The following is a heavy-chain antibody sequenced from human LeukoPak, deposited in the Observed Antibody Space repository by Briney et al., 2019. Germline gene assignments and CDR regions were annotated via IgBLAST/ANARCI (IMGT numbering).Heavy chain of an antibody. D-gene: IGHD6-19*01. CDR2: ISRSGDYT. CDR1: GLTFSSYG. Sequence: GGPLRLSCAASGLTFSSYGMLWVGQAPPKGLDGVSAISRSGDYTYYADSVKGRFAISRDNSKNTLYLQMNSLRAEDTAVYYCAKGGIAVAGTSYYYYMDVWGKGTTVTISS. CDR3: AKGGIAVAGTSYYYYMDV. V-gene: IGHV3-23*01. J-gene: IGHJ6*03.